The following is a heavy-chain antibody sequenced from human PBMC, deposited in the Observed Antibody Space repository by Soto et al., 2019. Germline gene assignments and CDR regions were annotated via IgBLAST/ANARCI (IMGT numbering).Heavy chain of an antibody. CDR1: GGSITSSSYY. CDR3: ARLQGTAVDY. J-gene: IGHJ4*02. V-gene: IGHV4-39*01. Sequence: QLQLQESGPGLVKPSETLSLNCTVFGGSITSSSYYWGWTRQPPGQGLEWIGSIYYCRNTYYSPSLKSRVTISLDTSNHQFSLKLSSVTAADTAVYYCARLQGTAVDYWGQGTLVTVSS. CDR2: IYYCRNT.